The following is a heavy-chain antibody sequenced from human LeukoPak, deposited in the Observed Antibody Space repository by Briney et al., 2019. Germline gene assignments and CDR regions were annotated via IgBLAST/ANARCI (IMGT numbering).Heavy chain of an antibody. V-gene: IGHV4-31*03. CDR2: IYYSGST. J-gene: IGHJ4*02. CDR3: ARSGWELTSVSPFDY. CDR1: GGSISSGGYY. D-gene: IGHD1-26*01. Sequence: SQTLSLTCTVSGGSISSGGYYWSWIGQHPGKGLEWIGYIYYSGSTYYNPSLKSRVTISVDTSKNQFSLKLSSVTAADTAVYYCARSGWELTSVSPFDYWGQGTLVTVSS.